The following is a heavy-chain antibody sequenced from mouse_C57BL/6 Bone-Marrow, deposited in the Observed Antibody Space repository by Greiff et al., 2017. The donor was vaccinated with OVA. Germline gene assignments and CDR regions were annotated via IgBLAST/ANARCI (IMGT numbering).Heavy chain of an antibody. V-gene: IGHV1-19*01. CDR1: GYTFTDYY. Sequence: EVQLQQSGPVLVKPGASVKMSCKASGYTFTDYYMNWVKQSHGKSLEWIGVIYPYNGGTSYNQKFKGKATLTVDKSSSPAYMVRYSLTAEDSANYYYARNSFDYWGQGTTLTVSS. J-gene: IGHJ2*01. CDR3: ARNSFDY. CDR2: IYPYNGGT.